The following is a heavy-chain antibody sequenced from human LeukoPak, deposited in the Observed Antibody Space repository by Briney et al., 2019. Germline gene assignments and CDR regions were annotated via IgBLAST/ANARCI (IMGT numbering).Heavy chain of an antibody. CDR3: ARGLIWDDHYYYYMDV. CDR1: GYTFTSYA. CDR2: INTNTGNP. D-gene: IGHD1-1*01. J-gene: IGHJ6*03. Sequence: GASVKVSCKASGYTFTSYAMNWVRQAPGQGLEWMGWINTNTGNPTYAQGFTGRFVFSLDTSVSTAYLQISSLKAEDTAAYYCARGLIWDDHYYYYMDVWGKGTTVTVSS. V-gene: IGHV7-4-1*02.